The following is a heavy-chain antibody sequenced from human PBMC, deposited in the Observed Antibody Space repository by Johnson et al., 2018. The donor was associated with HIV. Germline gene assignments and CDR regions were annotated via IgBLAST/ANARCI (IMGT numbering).Heavy chain of an antibody. J-gene: IGHJ3*02. V-gene: IGHV3-30*02. CDR3: AREGGQWMVLVDAFDI. Sequence: QVQLVESGGGVERPGGSLRLSCAASGFTFDDFGMSWVRQAPGQGPEWVAFIRYDGSNNYYADSVKGRFTISRDNSKNTLYLQMNSLRAEDTAVYYCAREGGQWMVLVDAFDIWGQGTMVTVSS. D-gene: IGHD6-19*01. CDR2: IRYDGSNN. CDR1: GFTFDDFG.